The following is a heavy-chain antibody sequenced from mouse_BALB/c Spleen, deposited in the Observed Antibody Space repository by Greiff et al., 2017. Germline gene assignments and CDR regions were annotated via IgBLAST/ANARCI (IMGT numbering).Heavy chain of an antibody. CDR3: TRDITTATGYYAMDY. CDR2: IYPGNSDT. J-gene: IGHJ4*01. CDR1: GYSFTSYW. D-gene: IGHD1-2*01. Sequence: AQLKQSGTVLARPGASVKMSCKASGYSFTSYWMHWVKQRPGQGLEWIGAIYPGNSDTSYNQKFKGKAKLTAVTSASTAYMELSSLTNEDSAVYYCTRDITTATGYYAMDYWGQGTSVTVSS. V-gene: IGHV1-5*01.